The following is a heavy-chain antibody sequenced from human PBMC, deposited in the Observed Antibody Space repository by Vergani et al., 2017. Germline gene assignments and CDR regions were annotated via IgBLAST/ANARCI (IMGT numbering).Heavy chain of an antibody. CDR3: ASLGYCSSTSCLDAFDI. V-gene: IGHV1-69*14. Sequence: QVQLVQSGAEVKKPGSSVKVSCKASGGTFSSYAISWVRQAPGQGLEWMGRIIPIFGTANYAQQFQGRVTITADKSTSTAYMELSSLRSEDTAVYYCASLGYCSSTSCLDAFDIWGQGTMVTVSS. CDR2: IIPIFGTA. CDR1: GGTFSSYA. J-gene: IGHJ3*02. D-gene: IGHD2-2*01.